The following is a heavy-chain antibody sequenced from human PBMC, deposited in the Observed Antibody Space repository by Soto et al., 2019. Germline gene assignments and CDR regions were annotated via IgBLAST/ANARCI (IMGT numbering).Heavy chain of an antibody. J-gene: IGHJ6*02. CDR1: EFAFNTYW. CDR2: INGDGITR. CDR3: ARDKAYGLDV. Sequence: PGGSLRLSCAASEFAFNTYWMHWVRQVPGKGLEWVSRINGDGITRTYADSVKGRFTISRDNAENILYLQMNSLRAEDTAVYYCARDKAYGLDVWGQGTTVTVSS. V-gene: IGHV3-74*01.